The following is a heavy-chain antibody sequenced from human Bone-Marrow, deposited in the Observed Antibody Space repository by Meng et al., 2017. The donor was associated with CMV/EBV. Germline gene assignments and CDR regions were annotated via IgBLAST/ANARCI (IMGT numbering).Heavy chain of an antibody. J-gene: IGHJ4*02. D-gene: IGHD3-10*01. CDR2: IYYSGST. CDR1: GGSISRSSYY. V-gene: IGHV4-39*01. CDR3: ARFLRGAN. Sequence: SETLSLTCTVSGGSISRSSYYWGWIRQPPGKGLEWIGSIYYSGSTYYNPSLKSRVTISVDTSKNQFSLKLSSVTAADTAVYYCARFLRGANWGQGTRVTGSS.